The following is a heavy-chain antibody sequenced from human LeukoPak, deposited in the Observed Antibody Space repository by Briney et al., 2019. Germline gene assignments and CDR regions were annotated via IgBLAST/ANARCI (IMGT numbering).Heavy chain of an antibody. V-gene: IGHV3-30*02. CDR2: IRFDGGNK. CDR1: GFTFSNYG. J-gene: IGHJ4*02. D-gene: IGHD1-26*01. Sequence: GGSLRLSCAASGFTFSNYGVHWVRQAPGKGLEWVSFIRFDGGNKYYADSVKGRFTISRDNAKNSLYLQMNSLRAEDTAVYYCARDQSHSEFDYWGQGTLVTVSS. CDR3: ARDQSHSEFDY.